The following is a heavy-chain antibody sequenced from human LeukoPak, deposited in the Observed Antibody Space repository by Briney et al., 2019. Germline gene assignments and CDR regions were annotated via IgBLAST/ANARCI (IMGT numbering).Heavy chain of an antibody. D-gene: IGHD3-22*01. V-gene: IGHV4-59*08. J-gene: IGHJ4*02. CDR2: IYYSGST. CDR1: GGSISSYY. CDR3: ARVSYYYDSNGLFDY. Sequence: SETLSLTCTVSGGSISSYYWSWIRQPPGKGLEWIGYIYYSGSTNYNPSLKSRVTISVDTSKNQFSLKLSSVTAADTAVYYCARVSYYYDSNGLFDYWGQGTLVTVSS.